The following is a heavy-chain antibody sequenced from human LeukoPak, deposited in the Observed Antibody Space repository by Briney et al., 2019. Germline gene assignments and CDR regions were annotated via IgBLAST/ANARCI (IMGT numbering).Heavy chain of an antibody. CDR1: GGSISAFY. Sequence: PSETLSLTCSVSGGSISAFYWSWIRQPAGKGLEWIGRIYSSGNTNYNSSLKGRVTMSLDASKNQISLKLRSVTAADTAVYYCARNSGDYWGQGTLVTVSS. CDR2: IYSSGNT. J-gene: IGHJ4*02. V-gene: IGHV4-4*07. D-gene: IGHD4-23*01. CDR3: ARNSGDY.